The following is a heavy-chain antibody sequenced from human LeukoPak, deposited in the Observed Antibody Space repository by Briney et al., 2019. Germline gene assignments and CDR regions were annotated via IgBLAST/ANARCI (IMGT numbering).Heavy chain of an antibody. CDR3: ARDLYDYGDYFDAFDI. CDR2: IYYSGST. D-gene: IGHD4-17*01. V-gene: IGHV4-59*01. CDR1: GGSISSYY. Sequence: SETLSFTCTVSGGSISSYYWSWIRQPPGKGLEWIGYIYYSGSTNYNPSLKSRVTISVDTSKNQFSLKLSSVTAADTAVYYCARDLYDYGDYFDAFDIWGQGTMVTVSS. J-gene: IGHJ3*02.